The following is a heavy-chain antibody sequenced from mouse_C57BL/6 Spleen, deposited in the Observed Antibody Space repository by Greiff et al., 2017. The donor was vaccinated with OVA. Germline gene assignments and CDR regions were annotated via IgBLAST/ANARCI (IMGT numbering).Heavy chain of an antibody. CDR1: GYTFTDYY. CDR2: INPYNGGT. V-gene: IGHV1-19*01. Sequence: VQLQQSGPVLVKPGASVKMSCKASGYTFTDYYMNWVKQSHGKSLEWIGVINPYNGGTSYNQKFKGKATLTVDKSSSTAYMELNSLTSEDSAVYYCARALLPQGPMDYWGQGTSVTVSS. J-gene: IGHJ4*01. CDR3: ARALLPQGPMDY. D-gene: IGHD1-1*01.